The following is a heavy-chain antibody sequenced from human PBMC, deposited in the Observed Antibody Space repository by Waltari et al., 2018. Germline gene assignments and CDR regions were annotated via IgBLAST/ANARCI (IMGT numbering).Heavy chain of an antibody. CDR2: INHSGST. Sequence: QVQLQQWGAGLLKPSETLSLTCAVYGGSFSGYYWSWIRQPPGKGLEWIGEINHSGSTNYNPSLKSRVTISVDTSKNQFSLKLSSVTAADTAVYYCARGRDYIWGSYRYYYYYMDVWGKGTTVTVSS. J-gene: IGHJ6*03. CDR3: ARGRDYIWGSYRYYYYYMDV. D-gene: IGHD3-16*02. CDR1: GGSFSGYY. V-gene: IGHV4-34*01.